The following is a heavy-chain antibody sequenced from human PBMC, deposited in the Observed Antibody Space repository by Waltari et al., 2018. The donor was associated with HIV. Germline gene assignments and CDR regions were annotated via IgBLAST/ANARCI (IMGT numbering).Heavy chain of an antibody. CDR1: EFTFTNYW. D-gene: IGHD3-22*01. CDR2: IKQDESEK. V-gene: IGHV3-7*01. Sequence: EVQLVESGGGLVQPGGSLILSCAASEFTFTNYWMTWVRQAPGKGLEWVANIKQDESEKYYLDSVKGRFTISRDNAKNSLFLQMNSLRAADTAVYYCAREALYDSSGYYFDYWGQGTLVTVSS. CDR3: AREALYDSSGYYFDY. J-gene: IGHJ4*02.